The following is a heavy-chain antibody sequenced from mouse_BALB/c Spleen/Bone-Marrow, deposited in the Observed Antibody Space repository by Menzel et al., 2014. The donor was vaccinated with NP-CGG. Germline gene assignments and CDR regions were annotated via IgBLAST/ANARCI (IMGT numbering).Heavy chain of an antibody. CDR2: ILPGSGRT. Sequence: VQLQESGAELMKPGASVKISCKATGYTFSSYWIERVKQRPGHGLEWIGEILPGSGRTNYNEKCKGKATFTADTSSTTAYMQRSSLTSEDSAVYYCTNTIGNAYWGRGTRATVSA. J-gene: IGHJ3*01. CDR1: GYTFSSYW. V-gene: IGHV1-9*01. D-gene: IGHD2-1*01. CDR3: TNTIGNAY.